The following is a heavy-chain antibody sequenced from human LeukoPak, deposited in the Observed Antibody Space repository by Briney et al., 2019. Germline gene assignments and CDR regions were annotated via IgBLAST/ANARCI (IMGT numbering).Heavy chain of an antibody. J-gene: IGHJ4*02. CDR2: ISGSGGST. Sequence: SGGSLRLSCAASGFTFSSYAMSWVRQAPGKGLEWVSAISGSGGSTYYADSVKGRFTISRDNSKNTLYLQMNSLRAEDTAVYYCAKDPIESFGVVIDYWGQGTLVTVSS. CDR3: AKDPIESFGVVIDY. CDR1: GFTFSSYA. D-gene: IGHD3-3*01. V-gene: IGHV3-23*01.